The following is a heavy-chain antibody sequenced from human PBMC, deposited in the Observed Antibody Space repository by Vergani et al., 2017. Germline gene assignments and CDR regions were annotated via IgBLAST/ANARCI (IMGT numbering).Heavy chain of an antibody. CDR2: ISSSSSYI. D-gene: IGHD2-2*01. J-gene: IGHJ6*02. Sequence: EVQLVESGGGLVKPGGSLRLSCAASGFTFSSYSMNWVRQAPGKGLEWVSSISSSSSYIYYADSVKGRFTISRDNAKNSLYLQMNSLRAEDTAVYYCARGIVVVPAARDYYYYYGMDVWGQGP. V-gene: IGHV3-21*01. CDR3: ARGIVVVPAARDYYYYYGMDV. CDR1: GFTFSSYS.